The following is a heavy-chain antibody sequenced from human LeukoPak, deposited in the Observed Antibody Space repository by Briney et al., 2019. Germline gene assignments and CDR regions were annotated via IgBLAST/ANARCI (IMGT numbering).Heavy chain of an antibody. V-gene: IGHV1-18*01. CDR2: ISGGNGNT. CDR3: ARDLPLGSMGGSAFDL. D-gene: IGHD2-15*01. CDR1: GYTFTNFG. Sequence: GASVKVSCKTSGYTFTNFGIDWVRQAPGQGLEWMGWISGGNGNTDYPQTLQDRFTTTTDTSTNTAYMELRNLRSDDTAVYYCARDLPLGSMGGSAFDLWGQGTLVIVSS. J-gene: IGHJ4*02.